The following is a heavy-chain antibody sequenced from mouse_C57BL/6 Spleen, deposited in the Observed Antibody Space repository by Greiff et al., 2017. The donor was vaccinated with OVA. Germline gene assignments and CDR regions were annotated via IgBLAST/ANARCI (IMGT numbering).Heavy chain of an antibody. V-gene: IGHV1-50*01. CDR3: ARYYYGSSYPWYFDV. D-gene: IGHD1-1*01. CDR1: GYTFTSYW. CDR2: IDPSDSYT. Sequence: QVQLKQPGAELVKPGASVKLSCKASGYTFTSYWMQWVKQRPGQGLEWIGEIDPSDSYTNYNQKFKGKATLTVDTSSSTAYMQLSSLTSEDSAVYYCARYYYGSSYPWYFDVWGTGTTVTVSS. J-gene: IGHJ1*03.